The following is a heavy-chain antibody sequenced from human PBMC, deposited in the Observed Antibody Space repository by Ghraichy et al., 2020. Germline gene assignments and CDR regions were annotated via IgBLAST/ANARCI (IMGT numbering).Heavy chain of an antibody. CDR1: GGSFSGYY. D-gene: IGHD4-23*01. J-gene: IGHJ4*02. CDR3: ARANFVGGNSPRSLTS. Sequence: SETLSLTCAVYGGSFSGYYWSWIRQPPGKGLEWIGEINHSGSTNYNPSLKSRVTISVDTSKNQFSLKLSSVTAADTAVYYCARANFVGGNSPRSLTSWGQGTLVTVSS. V-gene: IGHV4-34*01. CDR2: INHSGST.